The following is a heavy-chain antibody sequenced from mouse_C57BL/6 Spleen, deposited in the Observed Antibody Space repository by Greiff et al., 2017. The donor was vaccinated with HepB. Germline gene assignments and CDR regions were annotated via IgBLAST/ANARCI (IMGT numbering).Heavy chain of an antibody. CDR1: GYAFTNYL. CDR2: INPGSGGT. V-gene: IGHV1-54*01. D-gene: IGHD1-1*01. Sequence: VMLVESGAELVRPGTSVKVSCKASGYAFTNYLIEWVKQRPGQGLEWIGVINPGSGGTNYNEKFKGKATLTADKSSSTAYMQLSSLTSEDSAVYFCARSDYGNYYAMDYWGQGTSVTVSS. J-gene: IGHJ4*01. CDR3: ARSDYGNYYAMDY.